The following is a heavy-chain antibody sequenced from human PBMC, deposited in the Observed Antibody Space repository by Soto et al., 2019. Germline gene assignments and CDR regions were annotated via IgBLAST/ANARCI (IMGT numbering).Heavy chain of an antibody. Sequence: QVQLQESGPGLVKPSETLSLTCTVSGGSISSYYWSWIRQPPGKGLEWIGYIYYSGSTNYNPSLKSRVTIAVDTSKHQCSLKLSSVTAADTAVYYCARRQRNYYGSGSYWVFDYWGQGTLVTVSS. D-gene: IGHD3-10*01. CDR1: GGSISSYY. J-gene: IGHJ4*02. CDR3: ARRQRNYYGSGSYWVFDY. V-gene: IGHV4-59*08. CDR2: IYYSGST.